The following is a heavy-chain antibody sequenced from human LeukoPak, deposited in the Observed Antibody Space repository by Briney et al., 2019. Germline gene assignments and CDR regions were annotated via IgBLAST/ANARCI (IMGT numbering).Heavy chain of an antibody. CDR3: AREVTMIRAGYFDY. Sequence: AGYLRLSCAASGFTFSDYYMSWIRQAPGKGLEWVSYINSSGSTIYYADSVKGRFTMSRDNAKNSLYLQMNSLRAEDTAVYYCAREVTMIRAGYFDYWGQGALVTASS. J-gene: IGHJ4*02. CDR1: GFTFSDYY. CDR2: INSSGSTI. V-gene: IGHV3-11*01. D-gene: IGHD3-22*01.